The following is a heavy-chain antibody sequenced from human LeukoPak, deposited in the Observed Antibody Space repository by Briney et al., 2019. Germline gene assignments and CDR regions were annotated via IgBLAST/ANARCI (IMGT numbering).Heavy chain of an antibody. CDR1: GGSISSGSYY. V-gene: IGHV4-61*02. J-gene: IGHJ4*02. Sequence: PSETLSLTCTVSGGSISSGSYYWSWIRQPAGTGLEWIGRIYTSGSTNYNPSLKSRVTISVDTSKNQFSLKLSSVTAADTAVYYCAREQRRLQVLAYWGQGTLVTVSS. CDR3: AREQRRLQVLAY. D-gene: IGHD5-24*01. CDR2: IYTSGST.